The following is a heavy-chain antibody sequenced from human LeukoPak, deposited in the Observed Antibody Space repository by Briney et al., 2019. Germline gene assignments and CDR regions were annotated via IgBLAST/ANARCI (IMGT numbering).Heavy chain of an antibody. CDR2: INPSGGST. V-gene: IGHV1-46*01. D-gene: IGHD2-2*01. CDR3: TRESDSTFYFDF. Sequence: ASVKVSCKASGYTFTSYYMHWVRQAPGQGLEWMGIINPSGGSTSYAQKFQGRVTMTRDTSTSTVYMELSSLTSEDTAVYYCTRESDSTFYFDFWGQGTLVTVSS. CDR1: GYTFTSYY. J-gene: IGHJ4*02.